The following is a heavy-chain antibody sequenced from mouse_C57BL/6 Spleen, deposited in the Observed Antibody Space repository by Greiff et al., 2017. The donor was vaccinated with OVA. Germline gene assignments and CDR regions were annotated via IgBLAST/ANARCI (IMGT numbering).Heavy chain of an antibody. CDR3: ARFYDYDGYFDV. J-gene: IGHJ1*03. D-gene: IGHD2-4*01. CDR1: GYTLTDYY. V-gene: IGHV1-26*01. CDR2: INPNNGGT. Sequence: EVQLQQSGPELVKPGASVKISCKASGYTLTDYYMNWVKQSHGKSLEWIGDINPNNGGTSYNQKFKGKATLTVDKSSSTAYMELRSLTSEDSAVYYCARFYDYDGYFDVWGTGTTVTVSS.